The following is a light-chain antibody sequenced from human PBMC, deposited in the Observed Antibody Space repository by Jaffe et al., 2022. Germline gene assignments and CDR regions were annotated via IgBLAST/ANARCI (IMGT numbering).Light chain of an antibody. J-gene: IGKJ1*01. CDR3: MQSIEVPWT. CDR2: EVS. CDR1: QSLLHSDGRTY. Sequence: DIVMTQTPLSLSVTPGQPASISCRSSQSLLHSDGRTYAYWYLQKPGQSPQVLIYEVSNRFFGVPDRFSGSGSGTDFILKISRVEAEDVGVYYCMQSIEVPWTFGQGTKVEVK. V-gene: IGKV2D-29*02.